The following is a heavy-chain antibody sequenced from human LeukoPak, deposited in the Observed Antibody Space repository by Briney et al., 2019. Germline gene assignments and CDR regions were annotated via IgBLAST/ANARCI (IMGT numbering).Heavy chain of an antibody. V-gene: IGHV1-18*01. Sequence: ASVKVSCKASGYTFTSYGISWVRQAPGQGLEWMGWISAYNGNTNYAQKLQGRVTMTTDTSTSTAYMELRSLRSDDTAVYYCARGALPDPYYYYYMDVWGKGTTVTVSS. D-gene: IGHD1-14*01. CDR1: GYTFTSYG. CDR3: ARGALPDPYYYYYMDV. CDR2: ISAYNGNT. J-gene: IGHJ6*03.